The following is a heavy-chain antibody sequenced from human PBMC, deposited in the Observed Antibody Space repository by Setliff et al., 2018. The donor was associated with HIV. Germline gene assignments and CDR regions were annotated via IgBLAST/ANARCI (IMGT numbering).Heavy chain of an antibody. CDR2: INAGNGNT. V-gene: IGHV1-3*01. CDR3: ARIAPSGSWRGYYYGMDV. J-gene: IGHJ6*02. Sequence: GASVKVSCKASGYTFTSYAMHWVRQAPGQRLEWMGWINAGNGNTKYSQKFQGRVTITRDTSASTAYMELSSLRSEDTAVYYRARIAPSGSWRGYYYGMDVWGQGTTVTVSS. D-gene: IGHD3-10*01. CDR1: GYTFTSYA.